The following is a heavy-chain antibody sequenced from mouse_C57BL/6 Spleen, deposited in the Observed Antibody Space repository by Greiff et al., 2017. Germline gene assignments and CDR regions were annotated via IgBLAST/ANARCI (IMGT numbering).Heavy chain of an antibody. CDR3: ARGRDYFDY. V-gene: IGHV5-17*01. CDR2: ISSGSSTI. Sequence: EVKLMESGGGLVKPGGSLKLSCAASGFTFSDYGMHWVRQAPEKGLEWVAYISSGSSTIYYADTVKGRFTISRDNAKNTLFLQMTRLRSEDTAMYYCARGRDYFDYWGQGTTLTVSS. J-gene: IGHJ2*01. CDR1: GFTFSDYG.